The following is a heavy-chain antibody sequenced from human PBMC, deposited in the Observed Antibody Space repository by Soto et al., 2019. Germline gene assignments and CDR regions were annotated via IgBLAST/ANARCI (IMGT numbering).Heavy chain of an antibody. D-gene: IGHD6-25*01. V-gene: IGHV3-15*07. Sequence: GGSLRLSCAASGFTFNTAWMNWVRQTPGKGLEWVGRIKSKGNGGTIDYAAPVKGRFTISRDDSQNTLYLEMNSLKTEDTAVYYCAVDLPDCGGYAFDYWGQGTLVPVSS. CDR1: GFTFNTAW. CDR3: AVDLPDCGGYAFDY. J-gene: IGHJ4*02. CDR2: IKSKGNGGTI.